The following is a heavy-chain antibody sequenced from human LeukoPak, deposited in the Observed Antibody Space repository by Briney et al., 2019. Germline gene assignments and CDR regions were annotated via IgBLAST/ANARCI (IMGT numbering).Heavy chain of an antibody. Sequence: GGSLRRSCAASGFTFSSFSMNWVRQAPGKGLEWVSSISSSSSYIYYADSVKGRFTISRDNAKNSLYLQMNSLRAEDTAVYYCARELVVTAMHTTNYWGQGTLVTVSS. V-gene: IGHV3-21*01. D-gene: IGHD2-21*02. CDR2: ISSSSSYI. CDR1: GFTFSSFS. CDR3: ARELVVTAMHTTNY. J-gene: IGHJ4*02.